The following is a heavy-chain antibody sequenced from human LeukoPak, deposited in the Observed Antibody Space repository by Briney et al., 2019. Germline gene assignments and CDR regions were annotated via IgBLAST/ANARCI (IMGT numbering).Heavy chain of an antibody. CDR3: ARDITDDSSAYPDY. V-gene: IGHV3-33*08. J-gene: IGHJ4*02. Sequence: GGSLRLSCAASGFTFSSYAMSWVRQAPGKGLEWVALIWYDGSDKYYEDSVKGRFTISRDNSKNTLYLQMNSLRTEDTAVYYCARDITDDSSAYPDYWGQGTLVTVSS. CDR2: IWYDGSDK. D-gene: IGHD3-22*01. CDR1: GFTFSSYA.